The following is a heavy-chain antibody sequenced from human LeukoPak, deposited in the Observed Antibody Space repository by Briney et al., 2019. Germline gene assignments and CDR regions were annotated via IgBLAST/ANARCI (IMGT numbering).Heavy chain of an antibody. CDR1: GFTFDDYA. CDR2: ISWNSGSI. J-gene: IGHJ3*02. Sequence: SLRLSCAASGFTFDDYAMHWVRQAPGQGLEWVSGISWNSGSIGYADSVKGRFTISRDNAKNSLYLQMNSLRAEDTALYYCAKGKQWPVDAFDIWGQGTMVTVSS. D-gene: IGHD6-19*01. CDR3: AKGKQWPVDAFDI. V-gene: IGHV3-9*01.